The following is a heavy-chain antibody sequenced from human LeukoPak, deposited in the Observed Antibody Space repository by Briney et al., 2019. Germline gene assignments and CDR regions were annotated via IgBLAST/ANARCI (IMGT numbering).Heavy chain of an antibody. CDR1: GGSLSGYY. CDR2: IHQSGST. CDR3: ARDSDGMSV. V-gene: IGHV4-34*01. Sequence: SETLSLTCAVYGGSLSGYYWTWIRQPPGKGLEWIGEIHQSGSTSYNPSLKSRVTMSVDTSKNQFSLKLTSVTAADSAVYYCARDSDGMSVWGLGTTVTVSS. J-gene: IGHJ6*02.